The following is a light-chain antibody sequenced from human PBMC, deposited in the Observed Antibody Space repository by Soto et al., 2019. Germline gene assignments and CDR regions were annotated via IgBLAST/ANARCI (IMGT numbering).Light chain of an antibody. V-gene: IGKV3-11*01. CDR2: DAS. Sequence: EIVLTQSPATLALSPGERATLSCSASQSVSSYLSWYQQKPGQAPRLLIYDASNRATGIPDRFSGSGSGTQFTLTISRLQSEDSAVYFCQQNNRWPHITVGPGTRLEIK. CDR3: QQNNRWPHIT. J-gene: IGKJ5*01. CDR1: QSVSSY.